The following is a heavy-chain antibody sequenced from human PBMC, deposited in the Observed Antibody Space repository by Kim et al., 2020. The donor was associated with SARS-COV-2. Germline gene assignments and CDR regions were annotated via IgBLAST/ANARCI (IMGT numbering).Heavy chain of an antibody. CDR3: ARNQD. Sequence: GGSLRLSCAASGFTFSSNWMSWVRQAPGKGLEWVANIKEDGSEKYYVDSVKGRFTISRDNAKNSLYLQMNSLRAEDTAVYYCARNQDWGQGTLVAVSS. V-gene: IGHV3-7*01. CDR1: GFTFSSNW. J-gene: IGHJ4*02. CDR2: IKEDGSEK.